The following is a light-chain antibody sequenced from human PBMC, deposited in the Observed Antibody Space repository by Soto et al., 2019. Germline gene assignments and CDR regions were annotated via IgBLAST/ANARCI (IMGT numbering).Light chain of an antibody. Sequence: EVVMTQSPATLSVSPGDTATLSCRASQGVSSNLAWYQQKSGQAPRLLIYGASTRATGVPARFSGSGSGTEFTLTINRLEPEDFAVYYCQQYNNWPPTWTFGQGTKVDIK. CDR1: QGVSSN. CDR3: QQYNNWPPTWT. CDR2: GAS. J-gene: IGKJ1*01. V-gene: IGKV3-15*01.